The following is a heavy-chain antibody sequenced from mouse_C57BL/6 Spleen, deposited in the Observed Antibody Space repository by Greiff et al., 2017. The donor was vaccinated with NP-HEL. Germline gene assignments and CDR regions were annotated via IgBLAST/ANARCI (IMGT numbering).Heavy chain of an antibody. Sequence: EVQLQQSGPELVKPGASVKMSCKPSGYTFTDYNMHWVKQSHGKSLEWIGYINPNNGGTSYNQKFKGKATLTVNKSSSTAYMELRSLTSEDSAVYYCARAGVYDSFDYWGQGTTLTVSS. CDR2: INPNNGGT. J-gene: IGHJ2*01. CDR1: GYTFTDYN. V-gene: IGHV1-22*01. D-gene: IGHD2-4*01. CDR3: ARAGVYDSFDY.